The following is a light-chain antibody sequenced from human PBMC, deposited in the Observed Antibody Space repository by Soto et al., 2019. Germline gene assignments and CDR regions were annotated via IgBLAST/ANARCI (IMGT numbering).Light chain of an antibody. J-gene: IGLJ1*01. CDR3: SSYAGSNAYV. CDR2: EVS. V-gene: IGLV2-8*01. CDR1: SSDVGGYNY. Sequence: QCALTQPPSASGSPGQSVTISWTGTSSDVGGYNYVSWYQQHPGKAAKLMIYEVSKRPSGVPDRFSGSKSGNTASLTVSGLQAEDEADYYCSSYAGSNAYVFGTGTKLTVL.